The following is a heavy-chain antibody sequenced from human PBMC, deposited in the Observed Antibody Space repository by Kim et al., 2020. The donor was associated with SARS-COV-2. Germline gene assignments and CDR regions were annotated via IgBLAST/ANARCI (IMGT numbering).Heavy chain of an antibody. J-gene: IGHJ3*02. CDR1: RFSFSNFA. D-gene: IGHD3-10*01. CDR2: ISGDGLTK. Sequence: GSLRLSCAASRFSFSNFAIHWVRQAPGKGLDWVAVISGDGLTKFYAESVKGRFTISRDNSKNTVYLEMNSLRAEDTAVYYCAREDYYISGSFSLGAFDIWGQGTMVTVSS. V-gene: IGHV3-30*04. CDR3: AREDYYISGSFSLGAFDI.